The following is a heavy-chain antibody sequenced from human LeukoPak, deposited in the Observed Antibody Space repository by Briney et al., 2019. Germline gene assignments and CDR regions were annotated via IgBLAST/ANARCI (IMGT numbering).Heavy chain of an antibody. J-gene: IGHJ4*02. Sequence: PGGSLRLSCAASGFTVSSNYMSWVRQAPGKGLEWVAVISYDGSNKYYADSVKGRFTISRDNSKNTLYLQMNSLRAEDTAVYYCAHGGDGYNFDYWGQGTLVTVSS. CDR1: GFTVSSNY. CDR2: ISYDGSNK. D-gene: IGHD5-24*01. V-gene: IGHV3-30*03. CDR3: AHGGDGYNFDY.